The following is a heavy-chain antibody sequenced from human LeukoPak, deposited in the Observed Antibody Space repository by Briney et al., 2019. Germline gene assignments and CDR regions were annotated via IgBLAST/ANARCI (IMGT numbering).Heavy chain of an antibody. CDR1: GFTFSNYV. V-gene: IGHV3-23*01. J-gene: IGHJ4*02. D-gene: IGHD6-19*01. CDR2: ISGSGDST. Sequence: GGSLRLSCAVSGFTFSNYVMSWVRQAPGKGLEWVSGISGSGDSTYYADSVKGRFTISRDNSKNTLYLQMNSLRVEDTAAYYCAKVRAPSGWFNSDYWGQGTLVTVSS. CDR3: AKVRAPSGWFNSDY.